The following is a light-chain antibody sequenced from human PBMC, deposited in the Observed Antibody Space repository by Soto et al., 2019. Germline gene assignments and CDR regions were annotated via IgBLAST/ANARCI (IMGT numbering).Light chain of an antibody. CDR2: GAS. V-gene: IGKV3-15*01. J-gene: IGKJ1*01. CDR3: QQYNKWPQT. CDR1: QSVSSN. Sequence: EIVMTQSPATLSVSPGERATLSCRASQSVSSNFAWYQQKPGQAPRLLIYGASTRATDIPARFSGSGSGTEFTLTISSLQSEDFAVYYCQQYNKWPQTFGQGTKVEIK.